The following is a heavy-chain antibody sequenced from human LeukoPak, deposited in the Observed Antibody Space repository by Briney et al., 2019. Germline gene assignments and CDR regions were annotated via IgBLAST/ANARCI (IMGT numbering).Heavy chain of an antibody. CDR1: GGSFSGYY. Sequence: TSETLSLTCAVYGGSFSGYYWSWIRQPPGKGLEWIGEINHSGSTNYNPSLKSRDTISVDTSKNQFSLKLSSVTAADTAVYYCARGGGSGWSDYFDYWGQGTLVTVSS. V-gene: IGHV4-34*01. CDR3: ARGGGSGWSDYFDY. D-gene: IGHD6-19*01. J-gene: IGHJ4*02. CDR2: INHSGST.